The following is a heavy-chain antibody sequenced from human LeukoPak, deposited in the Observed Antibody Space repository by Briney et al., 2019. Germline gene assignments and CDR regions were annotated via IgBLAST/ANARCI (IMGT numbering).Heavy chain of an antibody. D-gene: IGHD3-22*01. CDR2: INAGNGNT. CDR3: ARAPLMVITNYYYYYDMDV. Sequence: ASVKVSCKASGYTFTRDAMHWVRQAPGQRLEWMGWINAGNGNTYYSQKFQGRVTITRDTSASTAYMELSSLRSEDTAVYYCARAPLMVITNYYYYYDMDVWGQGTTVTVSS. V-gene: IGHV1-3*01. J-gene: IGHJ6*02. CDR1: GYTFTRDA.